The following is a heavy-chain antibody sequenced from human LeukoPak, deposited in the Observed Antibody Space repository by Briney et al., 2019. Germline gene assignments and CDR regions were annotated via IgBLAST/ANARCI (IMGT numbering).Heavy chain of an antibody. J-gene: IGHJ4*02. CDR3: AREQAGTSGWYTLDY. V-gene: IGHV3-23*01. CDR1: GFTFSNAW. Sequence: PGGSLRLSCAASGFTFSNAWMSWVRQAPGKGLQWVSAFSRRGTTHYADSGKGRFTISRDNSKNGVYLQMNRLRVDDTGIYYCAREQAGTSGWYTLDYWGQGTVVTVSS. D-gene: IGHD6-13*01. CDR2: FSRRGTT.